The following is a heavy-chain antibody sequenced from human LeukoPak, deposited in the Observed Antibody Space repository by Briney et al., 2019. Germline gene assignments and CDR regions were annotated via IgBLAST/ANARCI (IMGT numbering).Heavy chain of an antibody. CDR1: GGSFSGYY. CDR2: IKQDGSKK. D-gene: IGHD2-8*01. V-gene: IGHV3-7*01. CDR3: AAHVNDAGDFGY. J-gene: IGHJ4*02. Sequence: PSETLSLTCAVYGGSFSGYYWSWIRQPPGKGLEWVANIKQDGSKKYYVDSVKGRFTISRDNAKISLFLQMNNLRAEDTAVYYCAAHVNDAGDFGYWGQGTLVAVSS.